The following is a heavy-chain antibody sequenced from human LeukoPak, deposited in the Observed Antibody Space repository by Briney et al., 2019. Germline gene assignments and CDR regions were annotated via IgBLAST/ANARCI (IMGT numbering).Heavy chain of an antibody. CDR1: GFTFDDYA. J-gene: IGHJ6*03. CDR3: AKDLFIARGYFYYMDV. D-gene: IGHD2-15*01. CDR2: ISGDGGRT. Sequence: PGGSLRLSCAASGFTFDDYAMHWVRQPPGKGLKWVSLISGDGGRTYYADSVKGRFTVSRDNSKNTLYLQMNSLGTEDTALYYCAKDLFIARGYFYYMDVWGKGTTVTVSS. V-gene: IGHV3-43*02.